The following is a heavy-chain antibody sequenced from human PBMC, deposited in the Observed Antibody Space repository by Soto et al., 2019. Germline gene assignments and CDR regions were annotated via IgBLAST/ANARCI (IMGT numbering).Heavy chain of an antibody. CDR3: ARENSRSSRAYDILTGYLAPIKY. V-gene: IGHV3-30-3*01. CDR2: ISYDGSNK. CDR1: GFTFSSYA. D-gene: IGHD3-9*01. Sequence: ESGGGVVQPGRSLRLSCAASGFTFSSYAMHWVRQAPGKGLEWVAVISYDGSNKYYADSVKGRFTISRDNSKNTLYLQMNSLRAEDTAVYYCARENSRSSRAYDILTGYLAPIKYWGQGTLVTVSS. J-gene: IGHJ4*02.